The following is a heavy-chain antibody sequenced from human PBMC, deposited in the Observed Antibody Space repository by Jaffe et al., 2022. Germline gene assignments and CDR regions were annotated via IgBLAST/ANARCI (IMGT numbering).Heavy chain of an antibody. CDR1: GGSFSGYY. CDR2: INHSGST. Sequence: QVQLQQWGAGLLKPSETLSLTCAVYGGSFSGYYWSWIRQPPGKGLEWIGEINHSGSTNYNPSLKSRVTISVDTSKNQFSLKLSSVTAADTAVYYCARARPGYYDSSGYYYGRIVFDYWGQGTLVTVSS. CDR3: ARARPGYYDSSGYYYGRIVFDY. V-gene: IGHV4-34*01. D-gene: IGHD3-22*01. J-gene: IGHJ4*02.